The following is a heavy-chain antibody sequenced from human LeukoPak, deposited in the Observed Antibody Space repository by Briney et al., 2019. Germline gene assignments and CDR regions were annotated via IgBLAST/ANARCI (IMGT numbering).Heavy chain of an antibody. D-gene: IGHD1-26*01. Sequence: PGGSLRLSCAASGFTVSSSPISWVRQAPGRGLEWVSVIYSGGNTFYADSVKGRFTISRHNSENTLYLQMNSLSADDTAVYYCVRLMGSGWFDPWGQGTLVAVFS. CDR3: VRLMGSGWFDP. CDR1: GFTVSSSP. J-gene: IGHJ5*02. V-gene: IGHV3-53*04. CDR2: IYSGGNT.